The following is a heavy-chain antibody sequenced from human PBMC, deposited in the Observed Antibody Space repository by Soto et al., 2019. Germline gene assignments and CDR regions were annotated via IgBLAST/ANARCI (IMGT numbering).Heavy chain of an antibody. CDR3: AAAGVWERYYYYYGMDV. D-gene: IGHD2-8*01. V-gene: IGHV1-18*04. CDR2: ISAYNGNT. CDR1: GYTFTCYG. Sequence: ASVKVSCKACGYTFTCYGISWVRQAPGQGLEWMGWISAYNGNTNYAQKFQERVTITRDMSTSTAYMELSSLRSEDTAVYYCAAAGVWERYYYYYGMDVWGQGTTVTVSS. J-gene: IGHJ6*02.